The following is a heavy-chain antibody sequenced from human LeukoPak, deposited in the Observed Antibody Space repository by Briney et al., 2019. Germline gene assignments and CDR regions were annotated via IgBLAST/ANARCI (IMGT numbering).Heavy chain of an antibody. V-gene: IGHV4-34*01. CDR3: ARGPYDSNPFDY. Sequence: SETLSLTCAVYGGSFSGYYWSWIRQPPGKGLEWIGEINHSGSTNYNPSLKSRVTMSVDTSKNQFSLKLSSVTAADTAVYYCARGPYDSNPFDYWGQGTLVTVSS. D-gene: IGHD3-22*01. CDR2: INHSGST. J-gene: IGHJ4*02. CDR1: GGSFSGYY.